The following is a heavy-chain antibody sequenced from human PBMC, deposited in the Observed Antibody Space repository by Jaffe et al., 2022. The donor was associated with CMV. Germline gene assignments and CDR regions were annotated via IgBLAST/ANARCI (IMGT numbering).Heavy chain of an antibody. D-gene: IGHD1-26*01. CDR1: GYTFTGYF. Sequence: QVQLVQSGTEVKKPGASVKVSCKASGYTFTGYFMHWVRQAPGQGLEWMGIINPTDGYTRYAQKFQGRVTMTRDTSTGTFYMDLSSLRSDDTAVYYCASKEELRHWGQGTLVTVSS. V-gene: IGHV1-46*01. CDR3: ASKEELRH. CDR2: INPTDGYT. J-gene: IGHJ4*02.